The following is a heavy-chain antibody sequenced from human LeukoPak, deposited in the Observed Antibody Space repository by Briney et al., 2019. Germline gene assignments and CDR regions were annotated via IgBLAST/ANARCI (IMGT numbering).Heavy chain of an antibody. Sequence: SVKVSCKASGGTFSRYTISWVRQAPGQGLEWMGGIIPLFGTANYAQKFQGRVTITADKSTTTAYMELSSLRSEDTAVYYCASHGSGTYGSFDYWGQGTPVTVSS. CDR2: IIPLFGTA. V-gene: IGHV1-69*06. CDR1: GGTFSRYT. CDR3: ASHGSGTYGSFDY. D-gene: IGHD3-10*01. J-gene: IGHJ4*02.